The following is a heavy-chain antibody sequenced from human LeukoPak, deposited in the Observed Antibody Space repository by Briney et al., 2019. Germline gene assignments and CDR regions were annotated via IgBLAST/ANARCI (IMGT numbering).Heavy chain of an antibody. CDR2: INHSGST. CDR1: GGSFSGNY. J-gene: IGHJ4*02. Sequence: SETLSLTCAVYGGSFSGNYWSWIRQPPGKGREWMGEINHSGSTNYNPSLKSRVTISVDTSKNQFSLKLSSVTAADTAVYYCARGRRLQLWYPERWYFDYWGQGTLVTVSS. V-gene: IGHV4-34*01. CDR3: ARGRRLQLWYPERWYFDY. D-gene: IGHD5-18*01.